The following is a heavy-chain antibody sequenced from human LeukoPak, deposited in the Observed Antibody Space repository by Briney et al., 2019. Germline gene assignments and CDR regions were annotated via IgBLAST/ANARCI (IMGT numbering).Heavy chain of an antibody. Sequence: SETLSLTCAVYGGSFSGYYWSWIRQPPGKGLEWIGEINHSGSTNYDPSLKSRVTISVDTSKNQFSLKLSSVTAADTAVYYCATIAAAAPGNWFDPWGQGTLVTVSS. CDR1: GGSFSGYY. CDR3: ATIAAAAPGNWFDP. J-gene: IGHJ5*02. V-gene: IGHV4-34*01. CDR2: INHSGST. D-gene: IGHD6-13*01.